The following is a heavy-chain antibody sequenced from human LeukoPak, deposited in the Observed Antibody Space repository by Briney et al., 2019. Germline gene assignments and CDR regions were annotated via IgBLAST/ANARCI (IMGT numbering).Heavy chain of an antibody. V-gene: IGHV4-59*01. CDR1: GGSISSYY. Sequence: SETLSLTCTVSGGSISSYYWSWIRQPPGKGLEWIGYIYYSGSTNYNPSLKSRVTISVDTSKNQFSLKLSSVTAADTAVYYCAREDDSSGCFDYWGQGTLVTVSS. J-gene: IGHJ4*02. CDR3: AREDDSSGCFDY. CDR2: IYYSGST. D-gene: IGHD3-22*01.